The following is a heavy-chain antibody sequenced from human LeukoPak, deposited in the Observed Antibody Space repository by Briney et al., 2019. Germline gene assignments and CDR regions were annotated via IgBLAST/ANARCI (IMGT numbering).Heavy chain of an antibody. Sequence: TGGSLRLSCAASGFTFDDYAMHWVRQAPGKGLEWVSGISWNSGSIGYADSVKGRFTISRDNAKNSLYLQMNSLRAEDTAVYYCARVAYYDILTGGSRPYYFDYWGQGTLVTVSS. J-gene: IGHJ4*02. V-gene: IGHV3-9*01. D-gene: IGHD3-9*01. CDR3: ARVAYYDILTGGSRPYYFDY. CDR1: GFTFDDYA. CDR2: ISWNSGSI.